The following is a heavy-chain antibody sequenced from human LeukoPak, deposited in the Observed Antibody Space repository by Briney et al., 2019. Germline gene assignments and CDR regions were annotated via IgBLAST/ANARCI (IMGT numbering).Heavy chain of an antibody. CDR1: GFTFSSYS. CDR3: ARVGSGWSYFDY. D-gene: IGHD6-19*01. J-gene: IGHJ4*02. CDR2: ISSSSSYI. V-gene: IGHV3-21*01. Sequence: GGSLRLSCAASGFTFSSYSMNWVRQAPGKGLEWVSSISSSSSYIYYADSVKGRFTISRDNAKNSLYLQMNSLRAEDTAVYYCARVGSGWSYFDYWGQRTLVTVSS.